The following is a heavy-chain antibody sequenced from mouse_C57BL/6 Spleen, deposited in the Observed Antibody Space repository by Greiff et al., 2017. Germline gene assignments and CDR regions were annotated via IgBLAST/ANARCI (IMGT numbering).Heavy chain of an antibody. J-gene: IGHJ4*01. CDR1: GFTFSSYA. D-gene: IGHD2-3*01. Sequence: EVQGVESGGGLVKPGGSLKLSCAASGFTFSSYAMSWVRQTPEKRLEWVATISDGGSYTYYPDNVKGRFTISRDNAKNNLYLQMSHLKSEDTAMYYCARVDGYYAMDYWGQGTSVTVSS. CDR2: ISDGGSYT. V-gene: IGHV5-4*01. CDR3: ARVDGYYAMDY.